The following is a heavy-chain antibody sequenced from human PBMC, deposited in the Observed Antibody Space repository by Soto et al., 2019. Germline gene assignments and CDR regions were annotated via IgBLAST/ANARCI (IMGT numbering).Heavy chain of an antibody. CDR1: GGSFSGYY. CDR3: ARGDLSWYDGMDV. Sequence: SETLSLTCAVYGGSFSGYYWSWIRQPPGKGLEWIGEINHSGSTNYNPSLKSRVTISVDTSKNQFSLKLSSVTAADTAVYYCARGDLSWYDGMDVWGQGTTVTVSS. J-gene: IGHJ6*02. CDR2: INHSGST. D-gene: IGHD6-13*01. V-gene: IGHV4-34*01.